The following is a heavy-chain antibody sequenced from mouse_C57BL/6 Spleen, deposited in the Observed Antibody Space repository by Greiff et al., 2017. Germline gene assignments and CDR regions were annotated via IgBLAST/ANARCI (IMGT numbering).Heavy chain of an antibody. CDR1: GFTFSDYG. V-gene: IGHV5-17*01. CDR2: ISSGSSTI. Sequence: EVKLVESGGGLVKPGGSLKLSCAASGFTFSDYGMHWVRQAPEKGLEWVAYISSGSSTIYYADTVKGRFTISRDNAKNTLYLQMTSLRSEDTAMYYCARPYSKGFDYWGQGTTLTVSS. D-gene: IGHD2-5*01. CDR3: ARPYSKGFDY. J-gene: IGHJ2*01.